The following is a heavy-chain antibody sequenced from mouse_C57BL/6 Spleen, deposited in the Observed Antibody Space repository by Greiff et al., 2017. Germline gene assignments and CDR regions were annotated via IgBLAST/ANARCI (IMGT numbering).Heavy chain of an antibody. CDR3: AKSPYYDGSSWYFDV. CDR1: GFSLTSYG. CDR2: IWSGGST. V-gene: IGHV2-4*01. Sequence: QVQLQQSGPGLVQPSQSLSITCTVSGFSLTSYGVHWVRQPPGKGLEWLGVIWSGGSTDYNAAFISRLSISKDNSKSQVFFKMNSLQADDTAIYYCAKSPYYDGSSWYFDVWGTGTTVTVSS. D-gene: IGHD1-1*01. J-gene: IGHJ1*03.